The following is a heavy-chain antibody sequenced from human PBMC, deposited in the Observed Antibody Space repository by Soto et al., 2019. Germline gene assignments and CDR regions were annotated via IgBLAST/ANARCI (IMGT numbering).Heavy chain of an antibody. Sequence: EVQLVESGGVLVKPGGSLRLSCAASGFTFSSYSMNWVRQAPWKGLEWVSSSSSSSSYIYYADSVKGRFTISRDNAKNSLYLQMNSLRAEDTAVYYCSSHPRDSTGYWYYCDYWGQGYLVTVSP. V-gene: IGHV3-21*01. CDR3: SSHPRDSTGYWYYCDY. CDR1: GFTFSSYS. D-gene: IGHD3-22*01. J-gene: IGHJ4*02. CDR2: SSSSSSYI.